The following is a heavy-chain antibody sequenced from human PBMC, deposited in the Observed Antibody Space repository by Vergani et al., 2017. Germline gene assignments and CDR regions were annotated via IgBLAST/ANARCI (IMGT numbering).Heavy chain of an antibody. CDR3: PKNLRVSTDGLPDS. V-gene: IGHV3-30*02. J-gene: IGHJ4*02. CDR1: GFTSSYYG. Sequence: QVHLVESGGGVVQPGRSLRLSCVVSGFTSSYYGMQWIRQAPGKGLEWLAYIGKDGINTRYRDALKGRVTVFRDNSKDILDLQMESLRSEDTALYYCPKNLRVSTDGLPDSWGPGTLVIVSS. D-gene: IGHD5/OR15-5a*01. CDR2: IGKDGINT.